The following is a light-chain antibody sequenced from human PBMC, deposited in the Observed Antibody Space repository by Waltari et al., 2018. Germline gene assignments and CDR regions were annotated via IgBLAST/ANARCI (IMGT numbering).Light chain of an antibody. V-gene: IGLV1-47*01. Sequence: QSVLTQPPSASGTPGQRVTISCSGSSSNIGSNYVYWYQQLPGTAPKLLIYRNNQRPSGVPVRFSGSKSGTSASLAISGLRSEDEADYYWAAWDDSLSGVVFGGGTKLTVL. CDR1: SSNIGSNY. CDR2: RNN. CDR3: AAWDDSLSGVV. J-gene: IGLJ2*01.